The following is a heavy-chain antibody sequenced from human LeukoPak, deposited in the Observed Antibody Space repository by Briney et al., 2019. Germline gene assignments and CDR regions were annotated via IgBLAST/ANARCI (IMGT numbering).Heavy chain of an antibody. CDR3: ARHVGSGSYYGYYYYYMDV. J-gene: IGHJ6*03. D-gene: IGHD1-26*01. CDR1: GGSISSYY. Sequence: PSETLSLTCTVSGGSISSYYWSWIRQPPGKGLEWIGYIYYSGSTNYNPSLKSRVTISVDTSKNQFSLKLSSVTAADTAVYYCARHVGSGSYYGYYYYYMDVWGKGTTVTISS. V-gene: IGHV4-59*08. CDR2: IYYSGST.